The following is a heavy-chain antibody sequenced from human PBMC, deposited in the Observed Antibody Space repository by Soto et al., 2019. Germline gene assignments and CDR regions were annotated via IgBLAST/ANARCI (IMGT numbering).Heavy chain of an antibody. CDR3: ARDGNYGDYYYYGMDV. CDR2: ISSSSSYI. D-gene: IGHD4-17*01. CDR1: GFTFSSYS. Sequence: ESGGGLVKPGGSLRLSCAASGFTFSSYSMNWVRQAPGKGLEWVSSISSSSSYIYYADSVKGRFTISRDNAKNSLYLQMNSLRAEDTAVYYCARDGNYGDYYYYGMDVWGQGTTVTVSS. J-gene: IGHJ6*02. V-gene: IGHV3-21*01.